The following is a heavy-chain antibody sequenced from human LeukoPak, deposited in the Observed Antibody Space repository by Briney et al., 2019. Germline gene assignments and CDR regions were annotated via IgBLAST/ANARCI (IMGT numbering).Heavy chain of an antibody. Sequence: SETLSLTCTVSGGSISSYYWSWIRQPPGKGLEWIGNIYYSGSTNYNPSLKSRVTISVDTSKNQFSLKLSSVTAADTAVYYCARDSPYSSSWYRHYYYGMDVWGQGTTVTVSS. J-gene: IGHJ6*02. CDR2: IYYSGST. CDR1: GGSISSYY. V-gene: IGHV4-59*01. CDR3: ARDSPYSSSWYRHYYYGMDV. D-gene: IGHD6-13*01.